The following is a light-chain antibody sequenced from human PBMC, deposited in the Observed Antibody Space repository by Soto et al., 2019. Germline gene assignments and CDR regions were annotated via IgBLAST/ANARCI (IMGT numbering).Light chain of an antibody. V-gene: IGKV3-20*01. CDR2: GAS. CDR3: QQLNSYPLT. CDR1: QSVSSSY. J-gene: IGKJ1*01. Sequence: EIVLTQSPGTLSLSPGERATLSCRASQSVSSSYLAWYQQKPGQAPRLLIYGASSRATGIPARFSGSGSGTGFTLTISSLQPEDFATYYCQQLNSYPLTFGQGTKV.